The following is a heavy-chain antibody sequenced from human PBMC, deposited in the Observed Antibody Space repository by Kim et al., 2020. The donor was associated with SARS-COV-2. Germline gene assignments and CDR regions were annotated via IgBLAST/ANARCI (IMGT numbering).Heavy chain of an antibody. J-gene: IGHJ4*02. D-gene: IGHD3-10*01. V-gene: IGHV3-74*01. Sequence: SSKGNADSVKGRFTISSDNAKNTLYLQMNSLRLEDTAVYYCARGYGSGTNYWGQGTLVTVST. CDR3: ARGYGSGTNY. CDR2: SSK.